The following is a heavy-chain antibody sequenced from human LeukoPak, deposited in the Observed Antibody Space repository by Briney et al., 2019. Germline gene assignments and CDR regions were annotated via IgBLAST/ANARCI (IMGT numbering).Heavy chain of an antibody. CDR3: ARGNHCGSTSCALDY. CDR2: IYHSGST. J-gene: IGHJ4*02. Sequence: SETLSLTCTVSGGSISSGGYYWSWIRQPPGKGLEWIGYIYHSGSTYYNPSLESRVTISVDRSKNQFSLKLSSVTAADTAVYYCARGNHCGSTSCALDYWGQGTLVTVSS. V-gene: IGHV4-30-2*01. CDR1: GGSISSGGYY. D-gene: IGHD2-2*01.